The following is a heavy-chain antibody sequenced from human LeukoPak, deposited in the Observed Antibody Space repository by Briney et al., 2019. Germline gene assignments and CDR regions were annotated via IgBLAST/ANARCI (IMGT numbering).Heavy chain of an antibody. CDR1: GFTFSSYG. CDR3: ARGSGYYGSGSYYNVPDYFDY. CDR2: IWYDGSNK. D-gene: IGHD3-10*01. J-gene: IGHJ4*01. V-gene: IGHV3-33*01. Sequence: PGGSLRLSCAASGFTFSSYGMHRVRQAPGKGLEWVAVIWYDGSNKYYADAVKGRFTISRDNSKNTLYLQMNSLRAEDTAVYYCARGSGYYGSGSYYNVPDYFDYWGQGTLVTVSS.